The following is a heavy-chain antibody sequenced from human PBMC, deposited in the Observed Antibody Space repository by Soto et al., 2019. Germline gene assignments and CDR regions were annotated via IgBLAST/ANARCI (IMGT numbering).Heavy chain of an antibody. CDR2: ISGTTGST. V-gene: IGHV3-23*01. D-gene: IGHD2-21*01. J-gene: IGHJ3*01. Sequence: VWQSHEKGQEWVSGISGTTGSTNYADSVKGRFTISRDNSKNTLSLQMNSLSPEDTAVYYCAKKWVAVMSIDAAFAFWGQGTMATVTS. CDR3: AKKWVAVMSIDAAFAF.